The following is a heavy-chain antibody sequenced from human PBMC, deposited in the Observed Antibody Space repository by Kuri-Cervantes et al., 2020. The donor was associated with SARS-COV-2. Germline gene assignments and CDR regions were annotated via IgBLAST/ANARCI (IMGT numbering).Heavy chain of an antibody. CDR1: GFTFSSYS. CDR2: ISSSSSTI. D-gene: IGHD3-22*01. CDR3: SRTYDSSGSLYYYYHMDV. Sequence: GGSLRLSCAASGFTFSSYSMNWVRQAPGKGLEWVSYISSSSSTIYYADSVKGRFTISRDNAKNSLYLQMNSLRAEDTAVYYCSRTYDSSGSLYYYYHMDVWGKGTTVTVSS. J-gene: IGHJ6*03. V-gene: IGHV3-48*01.